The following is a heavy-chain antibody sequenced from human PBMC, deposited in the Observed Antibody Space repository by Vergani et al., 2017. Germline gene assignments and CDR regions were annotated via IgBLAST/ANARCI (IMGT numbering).Heavy chain of an antibody. CDR2: VFLSGSA. Sequence: QVQLQESGPGLVKLSETLSLTCSVSGYSTSRGYYWGWIRQPPGKGLEWIATVFLSGSAYYNPSLRRRVTISVETSKNQFSLRLTTLTAADTAVYYCARGRGDNWYFDLWGRGTLVTVSS. CDR3: ARGRGDNWYFDL. CDR1: GYSTSRGYY. V-gene: IGHV4-38-2*02. J-gene: IGHJ2*01. D-gene: IGHD3-10*01.